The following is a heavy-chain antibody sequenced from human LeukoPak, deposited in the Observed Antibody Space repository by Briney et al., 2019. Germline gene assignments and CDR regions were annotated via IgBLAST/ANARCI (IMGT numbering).Heavy chain of an antibody. D-gene: IGHD2-15*01. CDR2: IYYSGST. J-gene: IGHJ3*02. CDR1: GGSISSSSYY. Sequence: ASETLSLTCTVSGGSISSSSYYWGWIRQPPGKGLEWIGSIYYSGSTYYNPSLKSRVTISADTSKNQFSLKLSSVTAADTAVYYCARSLCSGGSCYSSDAFDIWGQGTMVTVSS. V-gene: IGHV4-39*07. CDR3: ARSLCSGGSCYSSDAFDI.